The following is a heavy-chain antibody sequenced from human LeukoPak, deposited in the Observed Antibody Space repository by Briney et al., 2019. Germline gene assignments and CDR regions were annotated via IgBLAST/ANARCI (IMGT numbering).Heavy chain of an antibody. D-gene: IGHD1-26*01. CDR3: ARRNRGDWLDP. J-gene: IGHJ5*02. CDR2: IYYSGST. V-gene: IGHV4-59*08. Sequence: SETLSLTCTVSGGSISSYYWSWIRQPPGKGLGWIGYIYYSGSTNYNSSLKSRVTISVDTSKNQFSLKLSSVTAADTAVYYCARRNRGDWLDPWGQGTLVTVSS. CDR1: GGSISSYY.